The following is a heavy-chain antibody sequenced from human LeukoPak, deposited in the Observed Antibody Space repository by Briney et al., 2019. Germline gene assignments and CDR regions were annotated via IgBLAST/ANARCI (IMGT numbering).Heavy chain of an antibody. J-gene: IGHJ6*02. D-gene: IGHD2-15*01. V-gene: IGHV4-61*01. Sequence: SETLSLTCTVSGGSVSSGSYYWSWIRQPPGKGLEWIGYIYYSGSTNYNPSLKSRVTISADTSKNQLSLKLSSVTAADTAVYYCARGSCSGGSCYPTYGMDVWGQGTTVTVSS. CDR3: ARGSCSGGSCYPTYGMDV. CDR2: IYYSGST. CDR1: GGSVSSGSYY.